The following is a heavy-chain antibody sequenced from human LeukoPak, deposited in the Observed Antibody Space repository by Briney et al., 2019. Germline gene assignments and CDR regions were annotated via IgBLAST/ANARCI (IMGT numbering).Heavy chain of an antibody. Sequence: GGSLRLSCAASGFTFSSYAMSWVRQAPGKGLEWVSAISGSGGSTYYADSVKGRFTISRDNSKNTLYLQMNNLRAEDTAVYYCAKPPNDGDYPWYFDYWGQGTLVPVSS. CDR1: GFTFSSYA. D-gene: IGHD4-17*01. J-gene: IGHJ4*02. CDR3: AKPPNDGDYPWYFDY. CDR2: ISGSGGST. V-gene: IGHV3-23*01.